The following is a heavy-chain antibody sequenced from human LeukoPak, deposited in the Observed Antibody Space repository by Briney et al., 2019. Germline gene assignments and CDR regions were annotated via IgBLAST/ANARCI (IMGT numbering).Heavy chain of an antibody. J-gene: IGHJ4*02. V-gene: IGHV1-46*01. CDR2: INPSGGST. Sequence: EASVKVSCKASGYTFTSYYMHWVRQAPGQGLEWMGIINPSGGSTSYAQKFQDRVTMTRNTSISTAYMELSSLRSEDTAVYYCARAPPTDYWGQGTLVTVSS. CDR1: GYTFTSYY. CDR3: ARAPPTDY.